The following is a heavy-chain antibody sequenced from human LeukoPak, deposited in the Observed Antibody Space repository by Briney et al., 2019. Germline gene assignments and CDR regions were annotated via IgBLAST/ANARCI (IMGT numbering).Heavy chain of an antibody. CDR3: ARDFSGWYRGVDY. D-gene: IGHD6-19*01. Sequence: PGGSLRLSCAASGFTFSSYEMNWVRQAPGKGLEWVSYISSSGSTIYYADSVKGRFTISRDNAKNSLYLQMNSLRAEDTAVYYCARDFSGWYRGVDYWGQGTLATVSS. J-gene: IGHJ4*02. CDR1: GFTFSSYE. V-gene: IGHV3-48*03. CDR2: ISSSGSTI.